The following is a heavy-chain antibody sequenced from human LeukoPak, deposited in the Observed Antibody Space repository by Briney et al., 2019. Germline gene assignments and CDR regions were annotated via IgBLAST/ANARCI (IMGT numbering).Heavy chain of an antibody. CDR3: ARDDHSSSWYEVGY. D-gene: IGHD6-13*01. V-gene: IGHV3-48*01. CDR1: GFTFSSYE. J-gene: IGHJ4*02. CDR2: ISSSGSTI. Sequence: WGSLRLSCAASGFTFSSYEMNWVRQAPGKGLEWVSYISSSGSTIYYADSVKGRFTISRDNSKNTLYLQMNSLRAEDTAVYYCARDDHSSSWYEVGYWGQGTLVTVSS.